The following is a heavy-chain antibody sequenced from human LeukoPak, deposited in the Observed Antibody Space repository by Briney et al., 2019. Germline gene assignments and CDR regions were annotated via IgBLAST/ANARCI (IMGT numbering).Heavy chain of an antibody. CDR3: ARGTYSSSSNWFDP. CDR2: IYYSGST. CDR1: GGSISSGGYY. D-gene: IGHD6-6*01. V-gene: IGHV4-31*03. J-gene: IGHJ5*02. Sequence: PSQTLSLTCTVSGGSISSGGYYWSWIRQHPGKGLEWIGYIYYSGSTYYNPSLRSRVTISVDTSKNQFSLKLSSVTAADTAVYYCARGTYSSSSNWFDPWGQGTLVTVSS.